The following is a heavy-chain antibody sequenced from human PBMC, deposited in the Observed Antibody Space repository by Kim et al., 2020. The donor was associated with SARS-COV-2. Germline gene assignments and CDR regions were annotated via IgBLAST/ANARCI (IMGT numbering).Heavy chain of an antibody. CDR2: INHSGST. Sequence: SETLSLTCAVYGGSFSGYYWSWIRQPPGKGLEWIGEINHSGSTNYNPSLKSRVTISVDTSKNQFSLKLSSVTAADTAVYYCARGPDIVVVPAAIEFPYGMDVWGQGTTVTVSS. CDR1: GGSFSGYY. D-gene: IGHD2-2*01. J-gene: IGHJ6*02. CDR3: ARGPDIVVVPAAIEFPYGMDV. V-gene: IGHV4-34*01.